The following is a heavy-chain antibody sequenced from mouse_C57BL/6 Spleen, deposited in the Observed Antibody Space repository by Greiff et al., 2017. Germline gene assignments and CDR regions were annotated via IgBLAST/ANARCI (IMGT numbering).Heavy chain of an antibody. CDR1: GYSITSGYY. V-gene: IGHV3-6*01. J-gene: IGHJ2*01. CDR3: ARGYSNYDY. CDR2: ISYDGSN. Sequence: DVQLQESGPGLVKPSQSLSLTCSVTGYSITSGYYWNWIRQFPGNKLEWMGYISYDGSNNYNPSLKNRISITRDTSKNQFFLKLNSVTTADTAAYYCARGYSNYDYWGQGTTLTVSS. D-gene: IGHD2-5*01.